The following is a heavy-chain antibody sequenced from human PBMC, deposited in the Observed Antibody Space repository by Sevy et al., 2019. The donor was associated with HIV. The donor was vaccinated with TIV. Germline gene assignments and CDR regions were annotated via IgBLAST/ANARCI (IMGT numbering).Heavy chain of an antibody. CDR3: AKSPHPAVTTAYGMDV. Sequence: GGSLRLSCAASGFTFSSYGIHWVRQAPGKGLQWLTFIRNDGSSTYYADYVRGRFNISRDKSKKTLLLQMNRLGREESAVHHCAKSPHPAVTTAYGMDVWGQGTTVTVSS. CDR1: GFTFSSYG. V-gene: IGHV3-30*02. J-gene: IGHJ6*02. CDR2: IRNDGSST. D-gene: IGHD4-17*01.